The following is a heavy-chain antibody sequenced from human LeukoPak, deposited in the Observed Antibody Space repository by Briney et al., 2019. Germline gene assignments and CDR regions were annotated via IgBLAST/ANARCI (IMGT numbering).Heavy chain of an antibody. CDR3: ARGVSLGYCSGGSCYNRFDA. CDR2: IYTSGST. Sequence: SETLSRTCTVSGGSISSYYWSWIRQPDGKGLEWIGRIYTSGSTNYNPSLKSRVTMSVDTSKNQFSLELSSLTAADTAVYYCARGVSLGYCSGGSCYNRFDAWGQGTLVTVSS. D-gene: IGHD2-15*01. CDR1: GGSISSYY. V-gene: IGHV4-4*07. J-gene: IGHJ5*02.